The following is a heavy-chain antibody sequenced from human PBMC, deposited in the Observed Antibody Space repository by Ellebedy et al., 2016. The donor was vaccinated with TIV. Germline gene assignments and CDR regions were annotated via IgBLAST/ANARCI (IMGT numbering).Heavy chain of an antibody. D-gene: IGHD5-12*01. CDR1: GFTFSSYA. CDR2: IKQDGSEK. Sequence: GESLKISXAAPGFTFSSYAMSWVRQAPGKGLEWVANIKQDGSEKYYVDSVKGRFTISRDNAKNSLYLQMNSLRAEDTAVYYCARDGGVDIVATTLGYWGQGTLVTVSS. J-gene: IGHJ4*02. V-gene: IGHV3-7*01. CDR3: ARDGGVDIVATTLGY.